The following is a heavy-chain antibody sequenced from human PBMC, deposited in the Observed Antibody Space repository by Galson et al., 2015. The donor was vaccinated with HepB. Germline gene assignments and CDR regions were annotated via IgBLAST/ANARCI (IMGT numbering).Heavy chain of an antibody. CDR2: ISGSGGST. Sequence: SLRLSCAASGFTFSSYAMSWVRQAPGKGLEWVSAISGSGGSTYYADSVKGRFTISRDNSKNTLYLQMNSLRAEDTAVYYCANFMTTVTTFFDYWGQGTLVTVSS. D-gene: IGHD4-17*01. CDR3: ANFMTTVTTFFDY. J-gene: IGHJ4*02. CDR1: GFTFSSYA. V-gene: IGHV3-23*01.